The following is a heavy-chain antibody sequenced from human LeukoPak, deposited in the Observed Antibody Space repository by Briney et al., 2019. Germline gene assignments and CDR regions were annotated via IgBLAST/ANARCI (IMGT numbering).Heavy chain of an antibody. CDR3: ASRGGNPYYFDY. CDR1: GGTFSSYA. J-gene: IGHJ4*02. V-gene: IGHV1-69*01. CDR2: IIPIFGTA. Sequence: SVKVSCKASGGTFSSYAISWVRQAPGQGLEWMGGIIPIFGTANYAQKFQGRVTITADESTSTAYMELSRLRSDDTAVYYCASRGGNPYYFDYWGQGTLVTVSS.